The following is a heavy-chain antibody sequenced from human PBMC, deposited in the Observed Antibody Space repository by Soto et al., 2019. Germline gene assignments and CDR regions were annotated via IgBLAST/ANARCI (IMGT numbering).Heavy chain of an antibody. D-gene: IGHD3-22*01. Sequence: GESLKISCKGSGYSFATYWIGWVRQMPGKGLEWMGVIYPSDSDTRYSPSFQGQVSISADKSIITAYLQWTSLKSSDTAIYYCAMSTGYYYRFDNWGQGTLVTVSS. CDR1: GYSFATYW. CDR2: IYPSDSDT. V-gene: IGHV5-51*01. CDR3: AMSTGYYYRFDN. J-gene: IGHJ4*02.